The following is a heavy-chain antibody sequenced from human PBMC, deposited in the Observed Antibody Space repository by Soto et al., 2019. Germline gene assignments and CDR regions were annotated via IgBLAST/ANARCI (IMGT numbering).Heavy chain of an antibody. V-gene: IGHV1-69*06. CDR3: ARGTAPYYYDSSGYYRHFDY. Sequence: SVKVSCKASGGTFISYAISWVRQAPGQGLEWMGGIIPIFGTANYAQKFQGRVTITADKSTSTAYMELSSLRSEDTAVYYCARGTAPYYYDSSGYYRHFDYWGQGTLVTVSS. CDR2: IIPIFGTA. D-gene: IGHD3-22*01. CDR1: GGTFISYA. J-gene: IGHJ4*02.